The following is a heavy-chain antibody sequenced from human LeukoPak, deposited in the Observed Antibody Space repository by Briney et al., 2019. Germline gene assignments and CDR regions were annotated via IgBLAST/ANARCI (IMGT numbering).Heavy chain of an antibody. D-gene: IGHD6-19*01. CDR2: ISGSGGST. CDR1: GFTFSSYA. J-gene: IGHJ3*02. CDR3: AKDHSWQWLVWDAFDI. V-gene: IGHV3-23*01. Sequence: GGSLRLSCAASGFTFSSYAMSWVRQAPGKGLEWVSAISGSGGSTYYADSVKGRFTISRDNSKNTLYLQMTSLRAEDTAVYYCAKDHSWQWLVWDAFDIWGQGTMVTVSS.